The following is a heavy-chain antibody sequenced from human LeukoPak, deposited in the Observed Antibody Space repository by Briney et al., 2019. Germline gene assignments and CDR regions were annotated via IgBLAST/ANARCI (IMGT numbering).Heavy chain of an antibody. V-gene: IGHV3-74*01. J-gene: IGHJ5*02. CDR1: GFTFSSYW. Sequence: GGCLRLSCAASGFTFSSYWVDWVRQAPGKGPVWVSRVDVHGQGTAYADSVKGRSTISRDNAKNTLSLQTNSLSAEDTAVYYCARSNYDSTTFYSHLDLWGQGTLVTVSS. CDR2: VDVHGQGT. D-gene: IGHD2/OR15-2a*01. CDR3: ARSNYDSTTFYSHLDL.